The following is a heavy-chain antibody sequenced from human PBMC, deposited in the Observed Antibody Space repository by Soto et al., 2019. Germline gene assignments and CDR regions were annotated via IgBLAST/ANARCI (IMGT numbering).Heavy chain of an antibody. V-gene: IGHV4-39*01. Sequence: SETLSVTCIVSDGSISISSYYWGWIRQPPGKGLEWIGSIYYSGSTYYNPSLKSRVTISVDTSKNQFSLKLSSVTAADTAVYYCARQAAGSIYYYYYYGMDVWGQGTTVTVSS. D-gene: IGHD6-13*01. CDR3: ARQAAGSIYYYYYYGMDV. J-gene: IGHJ6*01. CDR1: DGSISISSYY. CDR2: IYYSGST.